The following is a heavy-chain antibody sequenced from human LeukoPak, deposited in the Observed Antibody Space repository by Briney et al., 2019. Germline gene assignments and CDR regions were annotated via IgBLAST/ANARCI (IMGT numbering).Heavy chain of an antibody. Sequence: ASVQVSCKASGYVFSNYGISWVRRAPGQGLEWMGWISGNGDKTDYAKNFQGRVTMTRDTSTSTAYTELRSLRSDDTALYYCARDIDWTFEYWGQGTLVTVSS. V-gene: IGHV1-18*01. J-gene: IGHJ4*02. CDR1: GYVFSNYG. CDR3: ARDIDWTFEY. CDR2: ISGNGDKT. D-gene: IGHD1-1*01.